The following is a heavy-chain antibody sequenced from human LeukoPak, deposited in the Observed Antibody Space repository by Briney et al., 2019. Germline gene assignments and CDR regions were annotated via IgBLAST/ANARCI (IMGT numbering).Heavy chain of an antibody. CDR2: IYYSGST. D-gene: IGHD6-13*01. CDR3: ARATYSSSWPYYFGY. Sequence: PSETLSLTCTVSGGSISSYYWSWIRQPPGKGLEWIGYIYYSGSTNYNPSLKSRVTISVDTSKNQFSLKLSSVTAADTAVYYCARATYSSSWPYYFGYWGQGTLVTVSS. CDR1: GGSISSYY. J-gene: IGHJ4*02. V-gene: IGHV4-59*01.